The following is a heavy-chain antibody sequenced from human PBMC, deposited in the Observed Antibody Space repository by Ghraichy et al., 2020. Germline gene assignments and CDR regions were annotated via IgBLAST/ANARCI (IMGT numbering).Heavy chain of an antibody. CDR2: ISYDGSNK. CDR1: GFTFSSYA. V-gene: IGHV3-30-3*01. Sequence: GESLNISCAASGFTFSSYAMHWVRQAPGKELEWVAVISYDGSNKYYADSVKGRFTISRDNSKNTLYLQMNSLRAEDTAVYYCARDRGYSGSFLPQDYWGQGTLVTVSS. D-gene: IGHD1-26*01. J-gene: IGHJ4*02. CDR3: ARDRGYSGSFLPQDY.